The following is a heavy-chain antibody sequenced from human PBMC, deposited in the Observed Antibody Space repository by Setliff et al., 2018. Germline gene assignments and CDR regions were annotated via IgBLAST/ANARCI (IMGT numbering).Heavy chain of an antibody. D-gene: IGHD5-12*01. V-gene: IGHV1-69*13. CDR3: ARGGGYRYYFDC. CDR1: GGTFSSYA. J-gene: IGHJ4*02. Sequence: SVKVSCKASGGTFSSYAISWVRQAPGQGLEWMGGIIPIFGTANYAQKFQGRVTIAADESTSTAYMELSSLRSEDTAVYYCARGGGYRYYFDCWGQGTLVTVSS. CDR2: IIPIFGTA.